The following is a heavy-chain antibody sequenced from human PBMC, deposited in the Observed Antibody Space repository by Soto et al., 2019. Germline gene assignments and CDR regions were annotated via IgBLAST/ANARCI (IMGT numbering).Heavy chain of an antibody. Sequence: SETLSLTCTVSGGSISSGDYYWSWIRQHPGKGLEWIGYIYYSGSTYYNPSLESRVTISVDTSNNQFSLKLSSVTAADTAVYYCAAYNSTLGTFDIWGQGTMVTVSS. D-gene: IGHD6-13*01. CDR2: IYYSGST. V-gene: IGHV4-31*03. J-gene: IGHJ3*02. CDR3: AAYNSTLGTFDI. CDR1: GGSISSGDYY.